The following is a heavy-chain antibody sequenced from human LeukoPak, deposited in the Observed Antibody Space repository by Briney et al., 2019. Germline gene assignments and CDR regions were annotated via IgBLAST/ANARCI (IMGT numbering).Heavy chain of an antibody. Sequence: SETLSLTCTVSGGSISSGGSYWSWSAQPPGKALEWNGYIYTSGSTYYNPSLKSRVTISVDTSKNQFSLKLSSVTAADTAVYYCARVNAVTTTTYYYYGMDVWGQGTTVTVSS. CDR1: GGSISSGGSY. CDR2: IYTSGST. V-gene: IGHV4-31*03. D-gene: IGHD4-17*01. J-gene: IGHJ6*02. CDR3: ARVNAVTTTTYYYYGMDV.